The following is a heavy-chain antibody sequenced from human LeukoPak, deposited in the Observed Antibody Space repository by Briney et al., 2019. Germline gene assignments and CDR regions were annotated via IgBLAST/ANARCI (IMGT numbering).Heavy chain of an antibody. CDR2: IIPIFGTA. J-gene: IGHJ4*02. CDR3: ARDAYDSSGYYLVDY. D-gene: IGHD3-22*01. Sequence: SVKVSCKASGGTFSSYAISWVRQAPGQGLEWMGRIIPIFGTANYAQKFQGRATITTDESTSTAYMELSSLRSEDTAVYYCARDAYDSSGYYLVDYWGQGTLVTVSS. CDR1: GGTFSSYA. V-gene: IGHV1-69*05.